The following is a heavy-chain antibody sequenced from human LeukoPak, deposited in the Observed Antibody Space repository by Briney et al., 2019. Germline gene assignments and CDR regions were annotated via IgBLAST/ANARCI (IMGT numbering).Heavy chain of an antibody. Sequence: SVKVSCKASGGTFISYAISWVRQAPGQGLEWMGRIIPILGIANYAQKFQGRVTITADKSTSTAYMELSSLRSEDTAVYYCARHPIAVAALYGMDVWGQGTTVTVSS. J-gene: IGHJ6*02. V-gene: IGHV1-69*04. CDR2: IIPILGIA. CDR3: ARHPIAVAALYGMDV. CDR1: GGTFISYA. D-gene: IGHD6-19*01.